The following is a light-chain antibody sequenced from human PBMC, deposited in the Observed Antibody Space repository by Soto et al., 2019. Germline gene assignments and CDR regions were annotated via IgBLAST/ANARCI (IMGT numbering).Light chain of an antibody. V-gene: IGKV1-39*01. CDR1: QNIDSY. Sequence: DIQMTQSPSSLSVSLGDRVTITFRASQNIDSYLNWYQQKPGKAPKLLIYAASSLQSGVPSGFSGSGSGTDFTLTISSLQPEDFATYYCQQSYTTPYTFGQGTKLEIK. CDR3: QQSYTTPYT. CDR2: AAS. J-gene: IGKJ2*01.